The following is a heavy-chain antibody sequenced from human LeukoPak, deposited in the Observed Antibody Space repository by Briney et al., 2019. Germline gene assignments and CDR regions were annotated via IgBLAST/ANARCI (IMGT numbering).Heavy chain of an antibody. CDR1: GFSLSSDY. J-gene: IGHJ4*02. Sequence: PGGSLRLSCVASGFSLSSDYMTWVRQAPGKELEWVSVLYSGGSTYYSDSVKGRFTISRDNSKNTLYLQMNNLRVEDTAVYYCARYHTALNYWGQGTLVTASS. V-gene: IGHV3-53*01. D-gene: IGHD5-18*01. CDR3: ARYHTALNY. CDR2: LYSGGST.